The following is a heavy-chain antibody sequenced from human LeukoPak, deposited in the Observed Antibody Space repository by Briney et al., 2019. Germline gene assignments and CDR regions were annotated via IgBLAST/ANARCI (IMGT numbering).Heavy chain of an antibody. V-gene: IGHV4-34*01. CDR3: ARGRQDVTMIVVVMTAVSYYLDV. Sequence: SETLSLTCAVYGGSFSGYYWTWIRQTPGKGLEWIGEMNPSGSTNYNPSLKSRVTISVDTSKNQFSLKLSSVTAADTAVYYCARGRQDVTMIVVVMTAVSYYLDVWGKGTTVTVSS. CDR1: GGSFSGYY. D-gene: IGHD3-22*01. CDR2: MNPSGST. J-gene: IGHJ6*03.